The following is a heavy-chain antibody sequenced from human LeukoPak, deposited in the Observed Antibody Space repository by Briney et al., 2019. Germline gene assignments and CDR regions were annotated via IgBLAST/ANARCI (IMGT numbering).Heavy chain of an antibody. J-gene: IGHJ4*02. V-gene: IGHV3-48*04. CDR3: ASGMRVGPNI. D-gene: IGHD1-26*01. CDR1: GFTFGPYT. CDR2: ISSSSDTI. Sequence: GGSLRLSCAASGFTFGPYTMNWVRQAPGKGLEWVSYISSSSDTIYYADSVKGRFTISRDNAKNSLYLQMNSLRAEDTAVYYCASGMRVGPNIWGQATLVTVSP.